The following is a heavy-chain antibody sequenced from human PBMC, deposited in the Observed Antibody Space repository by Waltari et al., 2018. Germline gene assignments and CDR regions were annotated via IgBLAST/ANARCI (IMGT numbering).Heavy chain of an antibody. V-gene: IGHV3-33*01. CDR3: ARDGALRFLEWLFYTTLDY. J-gene: IGHJ4*02. Sequence: QVQLVESGGGVVQPGRSLRLSCAASGFTFSSYGMPWVRQAPGKGLEWVAVIWYDGSNKYYADSVKGRFTISRDNSKNTLYLQMNSLGAEDTAVYYCARDGALRFLEWLFYTTLDYWGQGTLVTVSS. CDR1: GFTFSSYG. D-gene: IGHD3-3*01. CDR2: IWYDGSNK.